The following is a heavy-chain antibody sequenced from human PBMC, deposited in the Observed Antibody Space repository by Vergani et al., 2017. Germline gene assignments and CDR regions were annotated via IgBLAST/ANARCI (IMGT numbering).Heavy chain of an antibody. CDR2: INHSGST. J-gene: IGHJ3*02. V-gene: IGHV4-34*01. D-gene: IGHD2-15*01. CDR3: ARINVRVVVVVAASRDAFDI. Sequence: QVQLQQWGAGLLKPSETLSLTCAVYGGSFSGYYWSWIRQPPGKGLEWIGEINHSGSTNYNPSLKSRVTISVDTSKNQFSLKLSSVTAADTVVYYCARINVRVVVVVAASRDAFDIWGQGTMVTVSS. CDR1: GGSFSGYY.